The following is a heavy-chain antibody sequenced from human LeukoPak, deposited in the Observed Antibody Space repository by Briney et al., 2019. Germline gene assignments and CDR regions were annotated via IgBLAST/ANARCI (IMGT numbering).Heavy chain of an antibody. D-gene: IGHD1-1*01. V-gene: IGHV3-23*01. CDR1: GFTFSSYA. Sequence: GGSLRLSCAASGFTFSSYAMSWVRQAPGKGLEWVSAISGSGGSTYYADSVKGRFTISRDNSKNTLYLQMNSLGAEDTAVYYCAKDPLLTGDNLDVDYWGQGTLVTVSS. J-gene: IGHJ4*02. CDR3: AKDPLLTGDNLDVDY. CDR2: ISGSGGST.